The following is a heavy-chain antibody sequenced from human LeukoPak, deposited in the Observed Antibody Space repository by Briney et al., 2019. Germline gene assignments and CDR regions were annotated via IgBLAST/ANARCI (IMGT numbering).Heavy chain of an antibody. J-gene: IGHJ4*02. V-gene: IGHV3-30*18. Sequence: GGSLRLSRAASGFTFSSYGMHWVRQAPGKGLEWVAVISYDGSNKYYADSVKGRFTISRDDSKNTLYLQMNSLRAEDTAVYYCAKDRGHTNYYGSGSSDYWGQGTLVTVSS. CDR1: GFTFSSYG. CDR2: ISYDGSNK. CDR3: AKDRGHTNYYGSGSSDY. D-gene: IGHD3-10*01.